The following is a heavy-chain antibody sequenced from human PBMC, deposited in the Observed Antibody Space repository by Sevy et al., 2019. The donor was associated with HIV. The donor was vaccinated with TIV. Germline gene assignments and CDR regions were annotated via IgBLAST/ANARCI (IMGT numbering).Heavy chain of an antibody. D-gene: IGHD3-22*01. CDR1: GFTFSNYA. CDR2: ISYDGSNK. Sequence: GGSLRLSCAASGFTFSNYAIHWVRQAPGKGLEWVALISYDGSNKYYADSVKGRFTISRDNSKNTLYLQMNSLRAEDTAVYYCARDRAYYHDSSGYYYYYYGMDVWGQGTTVTVSS. J-gene: IGHJ6*02. V-gene: IGHV3-30-3*01. CDR3: ARDRAYYHDSSGYYYYYYGMDV.